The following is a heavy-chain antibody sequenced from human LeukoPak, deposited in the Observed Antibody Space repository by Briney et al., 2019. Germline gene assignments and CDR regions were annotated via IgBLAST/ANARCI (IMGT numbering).Heavy chain of an antibody. V-gene: IGHV3-7*01. CDR1: GFTVSSNY. Sequence: GGSLRLSCAASGFTVSSNYMSWVRQAPGKGLEWVANINQDGREKYYVDSVKGRFTISRDNAKNSLYLQMNSLRAEDTAVYFCGSPRRGYWGQGTLVTVSS. CDR2: INQDGREK. CDR3: GSPRRGY. J-gene: IGHJ4*02.